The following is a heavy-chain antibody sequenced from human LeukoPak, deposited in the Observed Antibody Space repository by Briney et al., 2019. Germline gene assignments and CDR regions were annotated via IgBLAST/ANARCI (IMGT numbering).Heavy chain of an antibody. D-gene: IGHD3-22*01. J-gene: IGHJ4*02. CDR3: ARGFTHYYDSSGTSDY. V-gene: IGHV1-18*01. CDR1: GYTFSSYG. Sequence: ASVKVSCKASGYTFSSYGINWVRQAPGQGLEWMGWISTYNGDTNYAQKIQGRVTMTTDTSTSTAYMELRSLRSDDTAVYYCARGFTHYYDSSGTSDYWGQGTLVTVSS. CDR2: ISTYNGDT.